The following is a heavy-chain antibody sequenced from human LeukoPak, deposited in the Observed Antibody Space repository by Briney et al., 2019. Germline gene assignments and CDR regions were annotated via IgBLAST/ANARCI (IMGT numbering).Heavy chain of an antibody. Sequence: PGGSLRLSCAASGFTFRSYAMSWVRQAPGKGLEWVSAISGSGGSTYYADSVKGRFTISRDNSKNTLYLQMNSLRAEDTAVYYCAKSPYCGGDCYPPENWFDPWGQGTLVTVSS. V-gene: IGHV3-23*01. CDR2: ISGSGGST. CDR3: AKSPYCGGDCYPPENWFDP. CDR1: GFTFRSYA. D-gene: IGHD2-21*02. J-gene: IGHJ5*02.